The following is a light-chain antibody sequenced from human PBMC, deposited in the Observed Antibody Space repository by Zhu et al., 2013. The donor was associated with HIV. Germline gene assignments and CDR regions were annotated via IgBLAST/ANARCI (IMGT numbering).Light chain of an antibody. CDR2: AAS. Sequence: DIQMTQSPSTLSASVGDRVTITCRASQSISSWLAWYQQNPGKAPKLLIYAASSLQSGVPSRFSGSGSGTDFTLTISSLQPEDFATYYCQQANSFPLTFGGGTKVEIK. CDR3: QQANSFPLT. V-gene: IGKV1-12*01. J-gene: IGKJ4*01. CDR1: QSISSW.